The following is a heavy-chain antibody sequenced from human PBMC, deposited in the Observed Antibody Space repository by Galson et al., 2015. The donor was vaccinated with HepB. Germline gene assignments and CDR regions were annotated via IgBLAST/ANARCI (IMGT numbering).Heavy chain of an antibody. V-gene: IGHV4-59*08. D-gene: IGHD6-19*01. CDR3: ARHGGSTQWKNWFDS. J-gene: IGHJ5*01. CDR1: GGSISGSY. Sequence: ETLSLTCSVSGGSISGSYWTWIRQSPGGRLEWIGYVYYNGNTNYNPSLRSRVSMSVDTFMNQFSLKLYSMTAADTAVYYCARHGGSTQWKNWFDSWGQGTLVTVSS. CDR2: VYYNGNT.